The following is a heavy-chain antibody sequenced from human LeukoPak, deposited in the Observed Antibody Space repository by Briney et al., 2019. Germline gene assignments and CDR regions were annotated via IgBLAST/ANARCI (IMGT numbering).Heavy chain of an antibody. V-gene: IGHV4-34*01. D-gene: IGHD1-20*01. CDR3: ARDITGVSSDAFDI. J-gene: IGHJ3*02. Sequence: SETLSLTCAVYGGSFSGYDWSWIRQPPGKGLKWIGEINHSGSTNYNPSLKSRVTISVDTSKNQFSLKLSSVTAADTAVYYCARDITGVSSDAFDIWGQGTMVTVSS. CDR2: INHSGST. CDR1: GGSFSGYD.